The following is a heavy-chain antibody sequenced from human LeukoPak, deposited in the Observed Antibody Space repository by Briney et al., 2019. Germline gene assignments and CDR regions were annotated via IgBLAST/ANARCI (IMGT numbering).Heavy chain of an antibody. CDR2: IYHSGST. J-gene: IGHJ3*02. Sequence: SETLSLTCTVSGGSISSGDYYWSWIRQPPGKGLEWIGYIYHSGSTYYNPSLKSRVTISVDRSKNQFSLKLSSVTAADTAVYYCARGRGDAFDIWGQGTMVTVSS. CDR3: ARGRGDAFDI. D-gene: IGHD1-26*01. V-gene: IGHV4-30-2*01. CDR1: GGSISSGDYY.